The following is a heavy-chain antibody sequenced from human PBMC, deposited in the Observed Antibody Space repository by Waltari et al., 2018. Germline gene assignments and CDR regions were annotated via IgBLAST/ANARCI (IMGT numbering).Heavy chain of an antibody. CDR1: GGSISSYY. CDR3: AREAQLGHDAFDF. J-gene: IGHJ3*01. V-gene: IGHV4-59*01. D-gene: IGHD7-27*01. CDR2: IYYSGST. Sequence: QVQLQESGPGLVKPSETLSLTCTVSGGSISSYYWSWIRQPPGKGLEWIGYIYYSGSTNYNPSLKSRVTISVDTSKNQFSLKLSSVTAADTALYYCAREAQLGHDAFDFWGQGTMVTVSS.